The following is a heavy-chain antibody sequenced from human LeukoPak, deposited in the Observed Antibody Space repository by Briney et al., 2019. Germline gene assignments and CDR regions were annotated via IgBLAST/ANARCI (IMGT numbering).Heavy chain of an antibody. D-gene: IGHD6-19*01. CDR3: AILAVAGTFYDY. CDR1: RLTFSSYA. V-gene: IGHV3-23*01. Sequence: GGSLRPSCAASRLTFSSYAMSWGRQAPGKGLEWVSAISGSGGSTYYADSVKGRFTISRDNSKNTLYLQMNSLRAEDTAVYYCAILAVAGTFYDYWGQGTLVTVSS. J-gene: IGHJ4*02. CDR2: ISGSGGST.